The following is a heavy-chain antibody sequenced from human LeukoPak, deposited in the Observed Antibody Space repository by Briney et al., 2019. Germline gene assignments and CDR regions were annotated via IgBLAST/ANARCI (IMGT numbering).Heavy chain of an antibody. CDR1: VFTFSSYR. CDR2: IISRSSDI. J-gene: IGHJ4*02. V-gene: IGHV3-21*01. Sequence: GGALRLSCAASVFTFSSYRLNWVRQAPQKGLEWVSSIISRSSDIYYADSVKGRFTISRDNAKNSRYLQMNSLRVEDTAVYYCARLVQLGFDYRGQGTLVTVSS. D-gene: IGHD1-1*01. CDR3: ARLVQLGFDY.